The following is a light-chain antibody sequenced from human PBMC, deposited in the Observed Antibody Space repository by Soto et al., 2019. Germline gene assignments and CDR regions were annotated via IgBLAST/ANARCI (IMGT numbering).Light chain of an antibody. V-gene: IGKV3-11*01. CDR2: DAS. CDR3: EQRSNWRT. Sequence: EIVLTQSPATLSLSPGERATLSCRASQSVSSYLAWYQQKPGQAPRLLIYDASNRATGIQARFSGSGSGTDFPLPISSLEPEDFAVYYCEQRSNWRTFGQATKLEIK. J-gene: IGKJ2*01. CDR1: QSVSSY.